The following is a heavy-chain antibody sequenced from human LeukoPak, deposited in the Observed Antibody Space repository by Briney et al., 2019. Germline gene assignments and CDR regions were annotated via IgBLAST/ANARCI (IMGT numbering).Heavy chain of an antibody. CDR2: ISSSSSYI. CDR3: AREKGDIVVVVAATVLDY. J-gene: IGHJ4*02. CDR1: GFTFSSYS. Sequence: GGSLRLSCAASGFTFSSYSMNWVRQAPGKGLEWVSSISSSSSYIYYADSVKGRFTTSRDNAKNSLYLQMNSLRAEDTAVYYCAREKGDIVVVVAATVLDYWGQGTLVTVSS. V-gene: IGHV3-21*01. D-gene: IGHD2-15*01.